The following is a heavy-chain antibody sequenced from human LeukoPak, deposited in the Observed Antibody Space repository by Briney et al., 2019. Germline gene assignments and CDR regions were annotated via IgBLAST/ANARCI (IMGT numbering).Heavy chain of an antibody. V-gene: IGHV3-23*01. CDR3: AKDRKSVGATYFDY. J-gene: IGHJ4*02. CDR2: ISGGGGST. D-gene: IGHD1-26*01. CDR1: GFTFSSYA. Sequence: GGSLRLSCAASGFTFSSYAMSSARQAGGKGLGWVSAISGGGGSTYYADSVKGRFTISRDNSKNTLYLQMNSLRAEDTAVYYCAKDRKSVGATYFDYWGQGTLVTVSS.